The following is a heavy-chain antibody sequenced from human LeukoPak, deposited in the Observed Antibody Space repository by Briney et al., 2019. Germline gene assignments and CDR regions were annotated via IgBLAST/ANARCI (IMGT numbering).Heavy chain of an antibody. CDR1: GFTFSRHW. J-gene: IGHJ4*02. V-gene: IGHV3-7*01. CDR3: ARGPDYGDRLDFFDY. CDR2: IKQDGSQ. D-gene: IGHD4-17*01. Sequence: PGGSLRLSCAASGFTFSRHWMGWVRQAPGKGPELVASIKQDGSQYYVDSAKGRFIISRDNDKNSLYLQMNSLRAEDTAVYSCARGPDYGDRLDFFDYWGQGTLVTVSS.